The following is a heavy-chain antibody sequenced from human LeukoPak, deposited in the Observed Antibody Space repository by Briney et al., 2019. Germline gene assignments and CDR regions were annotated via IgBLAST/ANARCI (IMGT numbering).Heavy chain of an antibody. CDR3: AKDLPYCSGGSCYPP. CDR2: ISGSGGST. J-gene: IGHJ5*02. CDR1: GFTVSSNY. Sequence: PGGSLRLSCAASGFTVSSNYMSWVRQAPGKGLEWVSAISGSGGSTYYADSVKGRFTISRDNSKNTLYLQMNSLRAEDTAVYYCAKDLPYCSGGSCYPPWGQGTLVTVSS. V-gene: IGHV3-23*01. D-gene: IGHD2-15*01.